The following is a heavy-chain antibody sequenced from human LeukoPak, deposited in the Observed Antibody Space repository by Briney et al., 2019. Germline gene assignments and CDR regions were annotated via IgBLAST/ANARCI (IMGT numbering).Heavy chain of an antibody. CDR2: ISDSGATT. D-gene: IGHD6-13*01. Sequence: GGSLRLSCAASGFTFSSYAMSWVRQAPGKGLEWVSTISDSGATTYYADSVKGRFTISRDNSKNTQYLQMNSLRAEDTAVYYCAKMRRGYTSSSVGYWGQGTLVTVSS. CDR3: AKMRRGYTSSSVGY. J-gene: IGHJ4*02. CDR1: GFTFSSYA. V-gene: IGHV3-23*01.